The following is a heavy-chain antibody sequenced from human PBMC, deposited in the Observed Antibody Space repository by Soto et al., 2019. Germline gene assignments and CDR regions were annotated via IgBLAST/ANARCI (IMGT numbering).Heavy chain of an antibody. CDR1: GYSFTSYW. D-gene: IGHD6-13*01. J-gene: IGHJ6*02. CDR2: IYPGDSDT. Sequence: LKISCKGSGYSFTSYWIGWVRQMPGKGLEWMGIIYPGDSDTRYSPSFQGQVTISADKSISTAYLQWSSLKASHTAMYYCARVIADRSYYHYGIDVCCQGTTVTVS. V-gene: IGHV5-51*01. CDR3: ARVIADRSYYHYGIDV.